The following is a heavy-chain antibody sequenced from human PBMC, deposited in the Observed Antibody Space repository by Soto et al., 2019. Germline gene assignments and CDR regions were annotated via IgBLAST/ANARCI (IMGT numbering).Heavy chain of an antibody. CDR1: GFTFSNYA. J-gene: IGHJ4*02. D-gene: IGHD1-7*01. V-gene: IGHV3-23*01. CDR3: VKDFGVQNSPFDN. Sequence: GGSLRLSCAASGFTFSNYAMSWVRQAPGKGLEWVSSIYSGGETTYYADSVKGRFTISRDDSKNTLFLQMNSLRAEDTALYYCVKDFGVQNSPFDNWGQRILLTVSS. CDR2: IYSGGETT.